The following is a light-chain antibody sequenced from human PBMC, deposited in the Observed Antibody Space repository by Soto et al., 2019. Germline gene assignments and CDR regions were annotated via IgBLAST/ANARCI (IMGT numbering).Light chain of an antibody. J-gene: IGLJ1*01. CDR2: EVS. CDR3: SSYAGSNNWGV. V-gene: IGLV2-8*01. Sequence: QSVLTQPPSASGSPGQSVTISCTGTSSDVGGYNYVSWYQQHPGNAPKLMIYEVSKRPSGVPDRFSGSKSGNTASLTVSGLQAEDEADYYCSSYAGSNNWGVFGTGTKLTVL. CDR1: SSDVGGYNY.